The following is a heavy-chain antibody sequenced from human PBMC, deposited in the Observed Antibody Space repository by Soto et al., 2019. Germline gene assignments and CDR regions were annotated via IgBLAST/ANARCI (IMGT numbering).Heavy chain of an antibody. CDR1: GFTFSSYA. Sequence: GGSLRLSCAASGFTFSSYAMHWVRQAPGKGLEWVAVISYDGSNKYYADSVKGRFTISRDNSKNTLYLQMNSLRAEDTAVYYCARGGQLVLDAFDIWGQGTMVTVSS. D-gene: IGHD6-6*01. J-gene: IGHJ3*02. CDR3: ARGGQLVLDAFDI. V-gene: IGHV3-30-3*01. CDR2: ISYDGSNK.